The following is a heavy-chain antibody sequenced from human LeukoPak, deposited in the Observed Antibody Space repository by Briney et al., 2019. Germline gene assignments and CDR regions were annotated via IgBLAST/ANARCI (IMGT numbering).Heavy chain of an antibody. J-gene: IGHJ6*02. V-gene: IGHV1-2*02. CDR2: INPNSGGT. Sequence: ASVKVSCKASGYTFTGYYMHWVRQAPGQGLEWMGWINPNSGGTNYAQKLQGRVTMTTDTSTSTAYMELRSLRSDDTAVYYCARVALDYYYYGMDVWGQGTTVTVSS. CDR1: GYTFTGYY. CDR3: ARVALDYYYYGMDV.